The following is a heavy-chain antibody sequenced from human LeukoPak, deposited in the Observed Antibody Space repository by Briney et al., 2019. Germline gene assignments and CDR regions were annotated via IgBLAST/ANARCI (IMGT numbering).Heavy chain of an antibody. CDR3: ARYCSSTSCRLDMDV. Sequence: GGSLRLSCAASGFTLSSYAMSWVRQAPGKGLEWVSAISVSGNTYHADSVKGRFTISRDNAKNSLYLQMNSLRAEDTAVYYCARYCSSTSCRLDMDVWGKGTTVTVSS. D-gene: IGHD2-2*01. CDR1: GFTLSSYA. CDR2: ISVSGNT. J-gene: IGHJ6*03. V-gene: IGHV3-21*01.